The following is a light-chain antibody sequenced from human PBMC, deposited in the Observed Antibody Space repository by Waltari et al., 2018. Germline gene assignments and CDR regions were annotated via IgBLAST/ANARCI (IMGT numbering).Light chain of an antibody. Sequence: EIVLTQSPGTLSLSPGASATLSCRTSQSVTRALAWYQKQPGQAPRLLIYGASNRATGIPDRFSGSGSGTDFSLTISSLEPEDFAVYYCQHYLRLPVTFGQGTKVEVK. V-gene: IGKV3-20*01. CDR1: QSVTRA. CDR3: QHYLRLPVT. J-gene: IGKJ1*01. CDR2: GAS.